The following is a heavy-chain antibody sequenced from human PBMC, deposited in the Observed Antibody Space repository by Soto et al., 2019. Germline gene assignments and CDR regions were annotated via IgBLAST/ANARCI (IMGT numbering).Heavy chain of an antibody. V-gene: IGHV3-23*01. CDR1: GFTFSSYA. J-gene: IGHJ4*02. CDR3: AKDPVQLELLLYFDY. D-gene: IGHD1-7*01. Sequence: GGSLRLSCAASGFTFSSYAMSWVRQAPGKGLEWVSAISGSGGSTYYADSVKGRFTISRDNSKNTLYLQMNSLRAEDTAVYYCAKDPVQLELLLYFDYWGQGTLVTVSS. CDR2: ISGSGGST.